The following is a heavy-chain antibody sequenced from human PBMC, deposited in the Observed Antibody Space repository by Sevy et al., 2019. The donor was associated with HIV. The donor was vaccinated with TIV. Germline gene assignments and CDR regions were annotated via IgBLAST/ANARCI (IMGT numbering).Heavy chain of an antibody. Sequence: GSLRLSCAASGFTFSSYTMNWVRQAPGKGLEWVSSISSSSTYIYYADSLKGRFTISRDNAKNSVYLQMNSLRVEDTAVYYCARDGGCTSTSCLLYFDYWGQGTLVTVSS. CDR3: ARDGGCTSTSCLLYFDY. CDR2: ISSSSTYI. CDR1: GFTFSSYT. D-gene: IGHD2-2*01. J-gene: IGHJ4*02. V-gene: IGHV3-21*01.